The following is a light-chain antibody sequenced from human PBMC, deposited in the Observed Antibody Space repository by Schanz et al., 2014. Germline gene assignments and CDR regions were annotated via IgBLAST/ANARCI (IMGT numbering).Light chain of an antibody. CDR1: QSVNSY. Sequence: EIVLTQSPVTLSLYPGERATLSCRASQSVNSYLAWYQQKPGLAPRLLIYDASNRATGIPARFSGSGSGTDFTLTISSLQPEDFATYYCQQANSLPWTFGQGTKVEVK. J-gene: IGKJ1*01. V-gene: IGKV3-11*01. CDR2: DAS. CDR3: QQANSLPWT.